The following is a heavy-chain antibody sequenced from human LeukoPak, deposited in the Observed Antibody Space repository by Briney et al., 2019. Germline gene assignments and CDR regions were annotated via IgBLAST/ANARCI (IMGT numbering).Heavy chain of an antibody. D-gene: IGHD1-26*01. CDR2: IYTSGST. CDR1: GGSFSSYY. J-gene: IGHJ4*02. CDR3: ARDTSDYSGSYSDY. Sequence: SETLSLTCAVYGGSFSSYYWSRIRQPAGKGLEWIGRIYTSGSTNYNPSLKSRVTISVDTSKNQFSLKLSSVTAADTAVYYCARDTSDYSGSYSDYWGQGTLVTVSS. V-gene: IGHV4-4*07.